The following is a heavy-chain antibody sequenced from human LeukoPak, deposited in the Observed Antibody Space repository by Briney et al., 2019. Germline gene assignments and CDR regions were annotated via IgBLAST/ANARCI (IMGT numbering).Heavy chain of an antibody. J-gene: IGHJ4*02. D-gene: IGHD3-10*01. CDR3: AKRGIVIRAVIIIGFHKEAYYFDY. CDR1: GITLSNYG. CDR2: ISERGGGT. V-gene: IGHV3-23*01. Sequence: GGSLRLSCVVSGITLSNYGMSWVRQAPGKGLEWVSGISERGGGTNYADSVKGRFIISRDTSKNTVYLQMNSLRVEDTAVYFCAKRGIVIRAVIIIGFHKEAYYFDYWGQGILVTVSS.